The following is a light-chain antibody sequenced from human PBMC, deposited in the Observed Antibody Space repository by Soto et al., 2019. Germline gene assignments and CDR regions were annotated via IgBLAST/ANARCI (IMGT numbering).Light chain of an antibody. CDR3: QSYDSSLSASVV. CDR1: SSNIGAGYD. V-gene: IGLV1-40*01. Sequence: QSVLTQPPSVSGAPGQRVNISCTGNSSNIGAGYDVHWYQLLPGTAPRLLIYSNNNRPSGVPDRFSGSKSGTSASLAITGLQAEDEADYYCQSYDSSLSASVVFGGGTKLTVL. J-gene: IGLJ2*01. CDR2: SNN.